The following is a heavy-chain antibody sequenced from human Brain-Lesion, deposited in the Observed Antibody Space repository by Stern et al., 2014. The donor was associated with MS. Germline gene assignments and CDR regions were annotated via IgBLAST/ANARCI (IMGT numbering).Heavy chain of an antibody. D-gene: IGHD3-3*01. CDR2: TIHIFGTA. V-gene: IGHV1-69*01. CDR1: GGTFSSYA. Sequence: VQLVESGAEVKKPGSSVKVSCKASGGTFSSYAISWVRQAPGQGLEWKGGTIHIFGTANYAQKFQGRVTITADESTSTAYMELSSLRSEDTAVYYCARGVLRFLEWPYYGMDVWGQGTTVTVSS. J-gene: IGHJ6*02. CDR3: ARGVLRFLEWPYYGMDV.